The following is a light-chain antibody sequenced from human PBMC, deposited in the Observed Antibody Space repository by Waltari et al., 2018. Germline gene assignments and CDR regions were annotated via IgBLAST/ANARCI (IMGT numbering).Light chain of an antibody. J-gene: IGKJ2*01. CDR1: QSVLYSSNNKNY. CDR3: HQYYSTPYT. CDR2: WAS. V-gene: IGKV4-1*01. Sequence: DIVMTQSPDSLAVSLGERATINCKSSQSVLYSSNNKNYLAWYQQKPGQPPKLLIYWASTRESGVPDRFSGSGSGTEFTLTISSLQAEDVAVYYCHQYYSTPYTFGQGTKLEI.